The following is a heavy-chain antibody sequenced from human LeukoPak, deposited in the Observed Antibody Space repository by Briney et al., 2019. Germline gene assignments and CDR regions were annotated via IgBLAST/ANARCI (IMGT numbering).Heavy chain of an antibody. Sequence: SQTLSLTCTVSGGSISSGTNYWSWIRQPAGKGLEWIGRIYSSGSTNYNPSLKSRVAISVDTSKNQFSLKLISVTVADTAIYYCARGQGATVPQVGKNWFDPWGQGTRVTVSS. CDR1: GGSISSGTNY. J-gene: IGHJ5*02. D-gene: IGHD1-26*01. CDR2: IYSSGST. V-gene: IGHV4-61*02. CDR3: ARGQGATVPQVGKNWFDP.